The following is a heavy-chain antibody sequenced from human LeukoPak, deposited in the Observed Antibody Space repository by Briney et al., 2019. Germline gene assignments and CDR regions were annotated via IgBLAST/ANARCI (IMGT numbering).Heavy chain of an antibody. CDR2: INPNSGDT. J-gene: IGHJ4*02. D-gene: IGHD1-26*01. Sequence: ASVKVSCKASGYTFTGSYMHWVRQAPGQGLEWMGWINPNSGDTNYAQKFQGRVTMTRDTTINTAYMELSRLRSDDTAMYYCARVQRRELDYWGQGTLVTVSS. CDR1: GYTFTGSY. CDR3: ARVQRRELDY. V-gene: IGHV1-2*02.